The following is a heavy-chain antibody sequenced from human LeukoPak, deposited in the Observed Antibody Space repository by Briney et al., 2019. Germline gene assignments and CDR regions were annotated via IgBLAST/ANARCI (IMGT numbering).Heavy chain of an antibody. J-gene: IGHJ3*02. V-gene: IGHV4-4*07. CDR1: GGSISGYY. D-gene: IGHD2-2*01. Sequence: SETLSLTCTVSGGSISGYYWSWIRQPAGKGLEWIGRIYSGGNTNYKPSLKSRGTMSVDTSQNQISVRLTSVTAADTAVYYCARAPATHCSSTSCNVFDIWGLGTMVTVSS. CDR3: ARAPATHCSSTSCNVFDI. CDR2: IYSGGNT.